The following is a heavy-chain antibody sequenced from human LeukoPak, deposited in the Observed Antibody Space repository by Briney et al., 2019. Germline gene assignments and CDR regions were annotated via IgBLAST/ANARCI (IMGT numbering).Heavy chain of an antibody. CDR1: GGSISSGSYY. CDR2: IYTSGST. V-gene: IGHV4-61*02. Sequence: SETLSLTCTVSGGSISSGSYYWSWIRQPAWKGLEWIGRIYTSGSTNYNPSLKSRVTISVDTSKNQFSLKLSSVTAADTAVYYCAREEAAASEYFQHWGQGTLVTVSS. J-gene: IGHJ1*01. D-gene: IGHD6-13*01. CDR3: AREEAAASEYFQH.